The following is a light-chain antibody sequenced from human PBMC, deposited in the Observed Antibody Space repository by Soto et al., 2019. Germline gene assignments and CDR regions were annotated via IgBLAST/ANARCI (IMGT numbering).Light chain of an antibody. CDR1: SSDVGGYNY. Sequence: QSALTQPASVSGSPGQSITISCTGTSSDVGGYNYVSWYQQNPGKAPKLMIYDVNNRPSGVSYRFSGSKSGNMASLTISGLQAEDEADYYCSSYTSSSTRVFGTGTKVT. CDR3: SSYTSSSTRV. V-gene: IGLV2-14*01. J-gene: IGLJ1*01. CDR2: DVN.